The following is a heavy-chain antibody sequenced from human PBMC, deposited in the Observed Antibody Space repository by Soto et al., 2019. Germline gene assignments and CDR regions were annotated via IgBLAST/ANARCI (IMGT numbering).Heavy chain of an antibody. V-gene: IGHV3-33*01. D-gene: IGHD4-17*01. Sequence: GGSLRLSCAASGFTFSSYGMHWVRQAPGKGLEWVAVIWYDGSNKYYADSVKGRFTISRDNSKNTLYLQMNSLRAEDTAVYYCARDKDDYGDYDAFDIWGQGTMVTVSS. CDR2: IWYDGSNK. CDR1: GFTFSSYG. CDR3: ARDKDDYGDYDAFDI. J-gene: IGHJ3*02.